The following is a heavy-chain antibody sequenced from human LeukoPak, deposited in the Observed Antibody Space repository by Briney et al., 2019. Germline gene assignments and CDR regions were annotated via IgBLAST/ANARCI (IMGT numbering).Heavy chain of an antibody. J-gene: IGHJ4*02. CDR2: IYYSGSS. Sequence: SETLSLTCTVSGGSISSYSWSWIRQPPGKGLGWIGYIYYSGSSNYNPSLKSRVTISVDTSKNQFSLKLSSVTAADTAVYYCARLDPVKGFFDYWGQGTLVTVSS. D-gene: IGHD3-10*01. CDR1: GGSISSYS. V-gene: IGHV4-59*08. CDR3: ARLDPVKGFFDY.